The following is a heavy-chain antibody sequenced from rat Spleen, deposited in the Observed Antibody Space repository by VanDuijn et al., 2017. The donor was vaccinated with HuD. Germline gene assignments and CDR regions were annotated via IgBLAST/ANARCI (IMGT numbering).Heavy chain of an antibody. V-gene: IGHV5-22*01. Sequence: EVQLVESGGGLVQPGRSMKLSCTASGFTFSNYDMAWVRQAPTKGLEWVASITYDGTTTYYRDFVKGRLTISRDTAKSTLYLLMYILRSEDTATYYCATEDYGLTGFAYWRQGTLVTVSS. CDR1: GFTFSNYD. CDR2: ITYDGTTT. CDR3: ATEDYGLTGFAY. D-gene: IGHD1-3*01. J-gene: IGHJ3*01.